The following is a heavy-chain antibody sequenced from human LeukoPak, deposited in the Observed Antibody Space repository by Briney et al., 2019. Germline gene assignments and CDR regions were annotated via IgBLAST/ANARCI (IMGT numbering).Heavy chain of an antibody. CDR1: GASISSYF. J-gene: IGHJ4*02. CDR2: ISNIGST. CDR3: ARRYGSGSSGTFDY. Sequence: SETLSLTCSVSGASISSYFWTWIRQSPGKGLEWIGYISNIGSTNYNPSLKSRVTISVDTSKNQFSLKLSSVTAADTAVYYCARRYGSGSSGTFDYWGQGTLVTVSS. V-gene: IGHV4-59*01. D-gene: IGHD3-10*01.